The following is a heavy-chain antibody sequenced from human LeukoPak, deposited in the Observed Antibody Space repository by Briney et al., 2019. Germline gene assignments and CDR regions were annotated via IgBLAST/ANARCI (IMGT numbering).Heavy chain of an antibody. D-gene: IGHD6-13*01. J-gene: IGHJ6*04. CDR2: IIPIFGTA. V-gene: IGHV1-69*13. Sequence: SVKVSCKASGGTFSSYAISWVRQAPGQGLEWMGGIIPIFGTANYAQKFQGRVTITADESTSTAYMELSSLRSEDTAVYYWARAGTRRGDGMDVWGKGTTVTVSS. CDR3: ARAGTRRGDGMDV. CDR1: GGTFSSYA.